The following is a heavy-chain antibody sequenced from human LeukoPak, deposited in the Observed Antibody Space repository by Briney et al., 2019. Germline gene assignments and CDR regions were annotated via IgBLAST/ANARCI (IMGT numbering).Heavy chain of an antibody. CDR2: ISGGGERT. V-gene: IGHV3-23*01. CDR3: GKDGGQYSSGPEFDP. Sequence: GGSLRLSCAASGIVFSNTAMNWARQSPGRGLERVSAISGGGERTFYADSVKGRFTISRDNSKNMVYLQMNSLRADDTAIYYCGKDGGQYSSGPEFDPRGQGALVTVSS. D-gene: IGHD6-19*01. J-gene: IGHJ5*02. CDR1: GIVFSNTA.